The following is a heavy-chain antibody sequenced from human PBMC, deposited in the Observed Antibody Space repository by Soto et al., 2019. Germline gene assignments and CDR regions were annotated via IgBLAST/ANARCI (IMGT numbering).Heavy chain of an antibody. D-gene: IGHD5-18*01. J-gene: IGHJ6*02. CDR2: IWYDGSNK. Sequence: QVQLVESGGGVVQPGRSLRLSCAASGFTFSSYGMHWVRQAPGKGLEWVAVIWYDGSNKYYVDSVKGRFTISRDNSKNTLYLQMTSLRAEDTAVYYCASGPWDTALVTRDYYYGLDVWGQGTTVTVSS. CDR1: GFTFSSYG. V-gene: IGHV3-33*01. CDR3: ASGPWDTALVTRDYYYGLDV.